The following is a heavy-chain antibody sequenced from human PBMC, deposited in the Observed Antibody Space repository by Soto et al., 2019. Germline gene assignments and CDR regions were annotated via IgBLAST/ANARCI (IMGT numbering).Heavy chain of an antibody. Sequence: QVQLVESGGGVVQPGRSLRLSCAASGFTFSSYGMHWVRQAPGKGLEWVAVISYDGSNKYYADSVKGRFTISRDNSKNTLYLQMKSLRAEDTAVYYCAKVDCSSTSCPQGFHYGMDVWGQGTTVTVSS. CDR1: GFTFSSYG. V-gene: IGHV3-30*18. CDR2: ISYDGSNK. CDR3: AKVDCSSTSCPQGFHYGMDV. J-gene: IGHJ6*02. D-gene: IGHD2-2*01.